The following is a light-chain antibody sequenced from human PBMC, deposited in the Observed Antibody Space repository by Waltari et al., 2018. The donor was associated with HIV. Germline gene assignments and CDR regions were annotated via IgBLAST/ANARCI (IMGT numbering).Light chain of an antibody. CDR1: QSVSRNY. V-gene: IGKV3-20*01. CDR2: DSS. Sequence: DIVLTQSPGTLSLSPGERATLSCRASQSVSRNYSAWYQHTPGQATRLLIYDSSTRATGIPDRVSASGSGTDFTLTINRLEPEDVALYFCQYYGTSPTSFGQGTKLEIK. J-gene: IGKJ2*01. CDR3: QYYGTSPTS.